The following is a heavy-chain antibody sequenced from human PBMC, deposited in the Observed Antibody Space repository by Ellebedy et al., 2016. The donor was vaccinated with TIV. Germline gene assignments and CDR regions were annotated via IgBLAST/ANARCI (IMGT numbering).Heavy chain of an antibody. Sequence: GESLKISCAASGFTFSDHYMDWVRQAPGKGLEWIGRIRDKANTYRTAYAASVKGRFTISRADSKYSLYLQMNSLRTEDTAVYYCARSGSYLPFDYWGQGTLVTVSS. CDR3: ARSGSYLPFDY. D-gene: IGHD1-26*01. CDR2: IRDKANTYRT. CDR1: GFTFSDHY. V-gene: IGHV3-72*01. J-gene: IGHJ4*02.